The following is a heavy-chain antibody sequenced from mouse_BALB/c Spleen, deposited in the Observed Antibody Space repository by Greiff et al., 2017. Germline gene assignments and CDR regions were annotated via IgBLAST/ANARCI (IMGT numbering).Heavy chain of an antibody. CDR2: ISSGGSYT. J-gene: IGHJ1*01. V-gene: IGHV5-6-4*01. Sequence: EVKLVESGGGLVKPGGSLKLSCAASGFTFSSYTMSWVRQTPEKRLEWVATISSGGSYTYYPDSVKGRFTISRDNAKNTLYLQMSSLKSEDTAMYYCTRDDGTWYFDVWGAGTTVTVSS. D-gene: IGHD2-3*01. CDR1: GFTFSSYT. CDR3: TRDDGTWYFDV.